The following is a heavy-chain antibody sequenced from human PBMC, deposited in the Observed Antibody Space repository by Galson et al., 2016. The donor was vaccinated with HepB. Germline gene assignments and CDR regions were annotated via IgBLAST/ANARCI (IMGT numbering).Heavy chain of an antibody. D-gene: IGHD2-15*01. CDR1: GFTFSSYA. CDR2: IWYNGGNK. Sequence: SLRLSCAASGFTFSSYAMHWVRQAPGKGLEWVAVIWYNGGNKYYADSVKGRFTISRDNSKKTLYLQMNSLRAEDTAVYYCARWDRTDVVAASYYYYMDVWGKGSTVTVSS. V-gene: IGHV3-33*01. J-gene: IGHJ6*03. CDR3: ARWDRTDVVAASYYYYMDV.